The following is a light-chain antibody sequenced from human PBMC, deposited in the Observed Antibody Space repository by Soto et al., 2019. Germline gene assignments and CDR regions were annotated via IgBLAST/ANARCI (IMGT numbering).Light chain of an antibody. CDR1: QTISSW. Sequence: DIQMTQSPSTLSASVGDRVTITCRASQTISSWLAWYQQKPGKAPKLLIYAASTLESGVSSRFSGRGSGTEFTLTISSLQPDDFATYYCQQYNSYSRTFGQGTKVDIK. J-gene: IGKJ1*01. V-gene: IGKV1-5*01. CDR3: QQYNSYSRT. CDR2: AAS.